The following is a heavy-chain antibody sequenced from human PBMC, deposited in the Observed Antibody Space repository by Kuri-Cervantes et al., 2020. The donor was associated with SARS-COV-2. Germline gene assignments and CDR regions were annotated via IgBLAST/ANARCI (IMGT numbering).Heavy chain of an antibody. CDR2: ISSSSSYI. Sequence: GGSLRLSCAASGFTFSSYSMHWVRQAPGKGLEWVSSISSSSSYIYYADSVKGRFTISRDNAKNSLYLQMNILRAEDTALYYCARDTRRQSGNLPFDYWGQGTLVTVSS. J-gene: IGHJ4*02. V-gene: IGHV3-21*04. D-gene: IGHD4-23*01. CDR1: GFTFSSYS. CDR3: ARDTRRQSGNLPFDY.